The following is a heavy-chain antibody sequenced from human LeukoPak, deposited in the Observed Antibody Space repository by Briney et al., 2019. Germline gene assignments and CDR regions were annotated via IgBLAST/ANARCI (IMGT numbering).Heavy chain of an antibody. V-gene: IGHV1-2*06. Sequence: ASVKVSCKASGYTFTGYYMHWVRQAPGQGLEWMGRINPNSGGTNYAQKFQGRVTMTRDTSISTAYMDLSRLRSDGTAVYYCARDPLTRSTVTTSDYWGQGTLVTVSS. CDR3: ARDPLTRSTVTTSDY. CDR1: GYTFTGYY. J-gene: IGHJ4*02. D-gene: IGHD4-17*01. CDR2: INPNSGGT.